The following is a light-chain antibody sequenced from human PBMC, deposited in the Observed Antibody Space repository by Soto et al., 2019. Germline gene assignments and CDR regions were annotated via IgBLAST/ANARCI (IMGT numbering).Light chain of an antibody. CDR3: QQSNNWPPT. CDR1: QSVNYN. CDR2: GAS. J-gene: IGKJ1*01. Sequence: EIVMTQSPATLSVSPGEGATLSCRAGQSVNYNLAWYQQKPGQAPRLLIYGASTRATGVPARFGGSGSGTDFTLTISSLQSEDFAVYYCQQSNNWPPTFGQGTKVEIK. V-gene: IGKV3-15*01.